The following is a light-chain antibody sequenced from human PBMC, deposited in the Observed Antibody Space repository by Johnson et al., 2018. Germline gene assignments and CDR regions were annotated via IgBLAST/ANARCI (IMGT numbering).Light chain of an antibody. Sequence: QSVLTQPPSVSAAPGQKVTISCSGSSSNIGNNYVSWYQQLPGTAPKLLIYENNKRPSGIPDRFSGSKSGTSATLRITGLQTGDEADYYCGTWDSSLSAVNVFGTGTKVTVL. J-gene: IGLJ1*01. V-gene: IGLV1-51*02. CDR2: ENN. CDR1: SSNIGNNY. CDR3: GTWDSSLSAVNV.